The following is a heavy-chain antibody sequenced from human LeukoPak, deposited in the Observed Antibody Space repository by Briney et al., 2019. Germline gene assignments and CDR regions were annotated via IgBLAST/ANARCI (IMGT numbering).Heavy chain of an antibody. CDR3: VRGAVPTLLRYFDWSLYYYGMDV. Sequence: GSSVKVSCKASGGTFSSYAISWVRQAPGQGLEWMGGIIPIFGTANYAQKFQGRVTITADESTSTAYMELSSLRSEDTAVYYCVRGAVPTLLRYFDWSLYYYGMDVWGQGTTVTVSS. CDR2: IIPIFGTA. D-gene: IGHD3-9*01. V-gene: IGHV1-69*01. CDR1: GGTFSSYA. J-gene: IGHJ6*02.